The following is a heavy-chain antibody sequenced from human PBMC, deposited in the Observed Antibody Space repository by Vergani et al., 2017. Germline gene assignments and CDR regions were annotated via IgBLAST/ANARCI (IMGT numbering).Heavy chain of an antibody. D-gene: IGHD2-8*01. Sequence: VPLVQSGAAVKKPGDSVKVSCTASGYNFTSYYMPWVRPAPGQGLEWMGIINPSGVSTSDEQKFQGIVTMTRDTSTSTVYMELSSLRSEDTAGYYWAEDLRGQKVCHLDYWGQGTLVTVSS. J-gene: IGHJ4*02. CDR3: AEDLRGQKVCHLDY. CDR2: INPSGVST. CDR1: GYNFTSYY. V-gene: IGHV1-46*01.